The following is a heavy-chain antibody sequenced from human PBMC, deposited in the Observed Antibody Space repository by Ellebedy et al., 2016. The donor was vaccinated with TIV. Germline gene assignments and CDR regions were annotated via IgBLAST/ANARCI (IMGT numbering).Heavy chain of an antibody. Sequence: GESLKISCKGSGYSFSSYWIGWVRQMPGKGLEWMGIIYPDDSDTRYSPSFQGQVTISADKSISTAYLQWSGLKASDTAMYYCARLPYCSSISCYRWEYYFDYWGQGTLVTVSS. CDR3: ARLPYCSSISCYRWEYYFDY. CDR1: GYSFSSYW. V-gene: IGHV5-51*01. CDR2: IYPDDSDT. J-gene: IGHJ4*02. D-gene: IGHD2-2*02.